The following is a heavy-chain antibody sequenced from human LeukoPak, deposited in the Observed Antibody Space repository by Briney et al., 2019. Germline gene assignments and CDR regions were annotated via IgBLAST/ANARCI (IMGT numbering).Heavy chain of an antibody. J-gene: IGHJ4*02. V-gene: IGHV3-23*01. D-gene: IGHD3-10*01. Sequence: GGSLRLSCAASGFTFSSYAMRSVRQAPGERLEWVSAISGSGGRTYYADSVKGRFTISRDNSKNTLYLQMNSLRAEDTAVYYCAKDRGTMVRGVTIFDYWGQGTLVTVSS. CDR3: AKDRGTMVRGVTIFDY. CDR1: GFTFSSYA. CDR2: ISGSGGRT.